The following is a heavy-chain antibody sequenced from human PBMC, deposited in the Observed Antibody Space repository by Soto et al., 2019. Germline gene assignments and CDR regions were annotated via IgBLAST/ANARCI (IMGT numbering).Heavy chain of an antibody. CDR1: GGSISRYY. V-gene: IGHV4-59*01. Sequence: PSETLSLTCTVSGGSISRYYWGWIRLPPGKGLEWIGYVSYSGGTNYNPSLKGRITISLDTSKTQFSLKLSSATAADTALYFCASVEASAGNLAPYYFDSWGQGTLVTVSS. CDR2: VSYSGGT. D-gene: IGHD5-12*01. CDR3: ASVEASAGNLAPYYFDS. J-gene: IGHJ4*02.